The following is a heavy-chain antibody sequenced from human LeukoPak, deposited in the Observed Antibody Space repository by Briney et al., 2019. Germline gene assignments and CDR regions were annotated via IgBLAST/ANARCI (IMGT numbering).Heavy chain of an antibody. J-gene: IGHJ1*01. CDR2: ITSNSGII. Sequence: GGSLRLSCEASGFTFSSYGMNWVRQAPGKGLEWISYITSNSGIIHYADSVKGRFTISRDNAKNSLYLQMNSLRAEDTAVYYCATYSSSNAREFQYWGQGTLVTVSP. D-gene: IGHD2-2*01. CDR1: GFTFSSYG. V-gene: IGHV3-21*05. CDR3: ATYSSSNAREFQY.